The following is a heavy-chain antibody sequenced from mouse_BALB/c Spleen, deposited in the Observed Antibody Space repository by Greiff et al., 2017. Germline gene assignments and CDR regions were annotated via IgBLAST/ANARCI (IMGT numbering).Heavy chain of an antibody. V-gene: IGHV7-3*02. CDR3: ARPIYYGYYDAMDY. J-gene: IGHJ4*01. Sequence: EVQLVESGGGLVQPGGSLRLSCATSGFTFTDYYMSWVRQPPGKALEWLGFIRNKANGYTTEYSASVKGRFTISRDNSQSILYLQMNTLRAEDSATYYCARPIYYGYYDAMDYWGQGTSVTVSS. D-gene: IGHD2-2*01. CDR1: GFTFTDYY. CDR2: IRNKANGYTT.